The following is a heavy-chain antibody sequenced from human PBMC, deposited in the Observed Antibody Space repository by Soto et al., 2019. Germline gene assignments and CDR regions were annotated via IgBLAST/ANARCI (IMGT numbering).Heavy chain of an antibody. D-gene: IGHD6-19*01. V-gene: IGHV3-30-3*01. CDR2: ISYDGSNK. CDR1: GFTFSSYA. CDR3: ARARDPHWLVLFDY. Sequence: GGSLRLSCAASGFTFSSYAMHWVRQAPGKGLEWVAVISYDGSNKYYADSVKGRFTISRDNSKNTLYLQMNSLRAEDTAVYYCARARDPHWLVLFDYWGQGTLVTVSS. J-gene: IGHJ4*02.